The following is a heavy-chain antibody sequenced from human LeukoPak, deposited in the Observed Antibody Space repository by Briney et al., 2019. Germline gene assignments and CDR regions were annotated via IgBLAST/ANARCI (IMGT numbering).Heavy chain of an antibody. CDR3: ARADCSSTSCDLDY. CDR1: GGSISSYY. J-gene: IGHJ4*02. V-gene: IGHV4-59*01. D-gene: IGHD2-2*01. Sequence: SETLSLTCTVSGGSISSYYWSWLRQPPGKGLEWIGYIYYSGSTNYNPSLKSRVTISVDTSKNQFSLKLSSVTAADTAVYYCARADCSSTSCDLDYWGQGTLVTVSS. CDR2: IYYSGST.